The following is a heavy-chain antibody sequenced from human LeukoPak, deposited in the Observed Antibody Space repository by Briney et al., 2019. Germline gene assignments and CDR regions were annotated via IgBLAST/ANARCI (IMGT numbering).Heavy chain of an antibody. Sequence: ASVKVSCKASGYIFTTYFIHWVRQAPGQGLEWMGWINPNNGDTNYVQKFQGRVTMTRDTSISTAYMELTRLRSDDKAVYYCAREGGYDILTGYQDYWGQGTLVTVSS. CDR1: GYIFTTYF. CDR2: INPNNGDT. CDR3: AREGGYDILTGYQDY. J-gene: IGHJ4*02. D-gene: IGHD3-9*01. V-gene: IGHV1-2*02.